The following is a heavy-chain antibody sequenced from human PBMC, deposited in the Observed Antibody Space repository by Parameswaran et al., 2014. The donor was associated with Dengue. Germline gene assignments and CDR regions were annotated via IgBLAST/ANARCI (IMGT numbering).Heavy chain of an antibody. V-gene: IGHV1-69*01. CDR3: ARGGGTHYYDSSGYWNFDL. D-gene: IGHD3-22*01. Sequence: WVRQAPGQGLEWMGGIIPIFGTANYAQKFQGRVTITADESTSTAYMELSSLRSEDTAVYYCARGGGTHYYDSSGYWNFDLWGRGTLVTVSS. J-gene: IGHJ2*01. CDR2: IIPIFGTA.